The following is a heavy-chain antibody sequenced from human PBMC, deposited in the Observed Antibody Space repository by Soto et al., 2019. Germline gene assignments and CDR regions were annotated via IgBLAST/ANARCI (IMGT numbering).Heavy chain of an antibody. D-gene: IGHD2-2*01. CDR1: GFTFSTYA. CDR2: ISGSEDTT. Sequence: GVLRLSCAASGFTFSTYAMSWVRQAPGKGLDWVSVISGSEDTTYYADSVRGRFTISRDNSKNTLYLQMNSLRAEDTAVYYCAIKGYCSRTTCFPPGWGQGTMVTVSS. J-gene: IGHJ3*01. V-gene: IGHV3-23*01. CDR3: AIKGYCSRTTCFPPG.